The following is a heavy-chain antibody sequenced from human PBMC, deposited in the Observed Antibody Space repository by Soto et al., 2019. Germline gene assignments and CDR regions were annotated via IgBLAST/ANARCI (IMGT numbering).Heavy chain of an antibody. Sequence: QKQLVQSGPEVKKPGTSVKVSCQASGFSFSSSDVVWVRQARGQRLECIGWIIVGSGNTKYAPEFRGRASFTRDMTPSTAYMGLTSLRYEDTVVYYCAAEGSTAYYGMVVWGQGTTVTVSS. D-gene: IGHD2-2*01. CDR3: AAEGSTAYYGMVV. CDR2: IIVGSGNT. J-gene: IGHJ6*01. V-gene: IGHV1-58*01. CDR1: GFSFSSSD.